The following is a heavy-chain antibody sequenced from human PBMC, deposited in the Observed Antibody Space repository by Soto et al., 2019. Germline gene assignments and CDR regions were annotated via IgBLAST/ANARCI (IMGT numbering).Heavy chain of an antibody. V-gene: IGHV3-48*02. J-gene: IGHJ4*02. CDR1: GFTFSSYN. CDR3: ARMLCSGGVCYYGIDY. Sequence: GGSLSLSCAASGFTFSSYNMDWVRQAPGKGLEWISYISSSSSTIYYADSVKGRFTISRDNAKNSLYLQLNSLRDEDTAIYYCARMLCSGGVCYYGIDYWGQGTLVTVSS. CDR2: ISSSSSTI. D-gene: IGHD2-8*02.